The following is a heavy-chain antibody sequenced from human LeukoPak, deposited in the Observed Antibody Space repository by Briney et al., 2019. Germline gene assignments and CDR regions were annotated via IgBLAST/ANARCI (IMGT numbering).Heavy chain of an antibody. CDR2: INHSGST. CDR1: GGSFSGYY. V-gene: IGHV4-34*01. CDR3: ARANYDILTGYPGLFDY. J-gene: IGHJ4*02. Sequence: SETLSLTCAVYGGSFSGYYWSWIRQPPGKGLEWIGEINHSGSTNYNPSLKSRVTISVDTSKNQFSLKLSSVTAADTAVYYCARANYDILTGYPGLFDYWGQGTLVTVSS. D-gene: IGHD3-9*01.